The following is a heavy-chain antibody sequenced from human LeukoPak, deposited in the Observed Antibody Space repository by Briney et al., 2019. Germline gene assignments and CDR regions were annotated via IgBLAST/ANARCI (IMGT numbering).Heavy chain of an antibody. CDR2: INTDTRGT. CDR1: GFTFSDYW. V-gene: IGHV3-74*01. CDR3: ARAGAYRFDS. D-gene: IGHD3-16*01. J-gene: IGHJ4*02. Sequence: RGSLRLSCAASGFTFSDYWMHWVRQAPGKGLVWVSIINTDTRGTYYADSVKGRFTISRDNAKNTLYLQMNSLTAEDTAVYYCARAGAYRFDSWGQGTLVTVSS.